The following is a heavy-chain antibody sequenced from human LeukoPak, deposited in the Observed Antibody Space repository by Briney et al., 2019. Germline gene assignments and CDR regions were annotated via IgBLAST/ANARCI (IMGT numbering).Heavy chain of an antibody. V-gene: IGHV1-46*01. J-gene: IGHJ5*02. Sequence: ASVKVSRKASGYTFTSYYMHWVRQAPGQGLEWMGIINPSGGSTSYAQKFQGRVTMTRDTSTSTVYMELSSLRSEDTAVYYCARDRRYSQPVPSDFDPWGQGTLVTVSS. CDR3: ARDRRYSQPVPSDFDP. CDR2: INPSGGST. D-gene: IGHD5-18*01. CDR1: GYTFTSYY.